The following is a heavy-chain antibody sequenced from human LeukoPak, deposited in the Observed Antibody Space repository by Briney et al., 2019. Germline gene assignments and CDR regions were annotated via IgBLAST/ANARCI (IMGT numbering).Heavy chain of an antibody. D-gene: IGHD3-16*01. V-gene: IGHV3-23*01. Sequence: GSLRLSCAASGFTFSSSAMNWVRQAPGKGLEWVSTISGSGAGTYYADSVKGRFTISRDNSKNTLYLQMNSPRAEDTAVYYCAEAAGGSSDYWGQGTLVTVSS. CDR1: GFTFSSSA. CDR3: AEAAGGSSDY. J-gene: IGHJ4*02. CDR2: ISGSGAGT.